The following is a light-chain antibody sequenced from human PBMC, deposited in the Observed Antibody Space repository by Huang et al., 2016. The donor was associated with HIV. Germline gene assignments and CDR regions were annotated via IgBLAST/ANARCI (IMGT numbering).Light chain of an antibody. Sequence: EIVMTQSPATLSVSPGERSTISCRASQRVSSNLAWYQQKPGHAPRLTINAESARATGIPARFSGSGSGTEFTLTISSLQSEDFAVYYCQQYNNWPRTFGQGTKVEIK. CDR2: AES. J-gene: IGKJ1*01. CDR3: QQYNNWPRT. V-gene: IGKV3-15*01. CDR1: QRVSSN.